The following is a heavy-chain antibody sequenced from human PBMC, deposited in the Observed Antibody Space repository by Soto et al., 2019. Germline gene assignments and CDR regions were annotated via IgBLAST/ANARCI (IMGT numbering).Heavy chain of an antibody. Sequence: GGSLRLSCAASGFTFSGSALSWVRQAPGKGLEWVSAISGSGASTYYADSVKGRFTISRDNSKNTVYLQMNSPRADDTAVYYCAKNRDGYYYSYFDYWGQGTLVTVSS. CDR3: AKNRDGYYYSYFDY. CDR2: ISGSGAST. J-gene: IGHJ4*02. V-gene: IGHV3-23*01. CDR1: GFTFSGSA. D-gene: IGHD3-22*01.